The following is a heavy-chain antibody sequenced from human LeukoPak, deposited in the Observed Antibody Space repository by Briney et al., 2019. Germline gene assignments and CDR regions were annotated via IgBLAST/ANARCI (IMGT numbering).Heavy chain of an antibody. D-gene: IGHD3-10*01. CDR1: GFAFNGYS. CDR3: ARVRGPTLVTSYMDV. Sequence: GGSLRLSCAASGFAFNGYSIYWVRQAPGKGLGWISYITGDSNIIYYADSMKGRFTVSRDNAKKSVYLQMSSLRAEDTAVYHCARVRGPTLVTSYMDVWGKGTTVTVSS. V-gene: IGHV3-48*04. CDR2: ITGDSNII. J-gene: IGHJ6*03.